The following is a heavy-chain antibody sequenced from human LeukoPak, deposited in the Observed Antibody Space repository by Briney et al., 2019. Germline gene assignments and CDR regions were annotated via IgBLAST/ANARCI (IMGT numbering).Heavy chain of an antibody. CDR3: AKAGTMVRGVTNYFDS. D-gene: IGHD3-10*01. Sequence: GSLRLSCAASGFPFSSYSMNWVRPAPGEGLEWGSSISSSSSYIYYADSVKGRFTISRNNAKNSLYLEMNSLRAEDTAVYYCAKAGTMVRGVTNYFDSWGQGTLVTVSS. V-gene: IGHV3-21*04. CDR1: GFPFSSYS. J-gene: IGHJ4*02. CDR2: ISSSSSYI.